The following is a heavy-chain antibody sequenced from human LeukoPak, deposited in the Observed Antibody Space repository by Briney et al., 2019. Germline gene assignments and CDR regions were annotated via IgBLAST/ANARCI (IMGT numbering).Heavy chain of an antibody. CDR1: GGSISSSSYY. J-gene: IGHJ6*03. V-gene: IGHV4-39*01. CDR2: IYYSGST. Sequence: SETLSLTCTVSGGSISSSSYYWGWIRQPPGKGLGWIGSIYYSGSTYYNPSLKSRVTISVDTSKNQFSLKLSSVTAADTAVYYCASFGCSGGSCYSYYYYYYMDVWGKGTTVTVSS. D-gene: IGHD2-15*01. CDR3: ASFGCSGGSCYSYYYYYYMDV.